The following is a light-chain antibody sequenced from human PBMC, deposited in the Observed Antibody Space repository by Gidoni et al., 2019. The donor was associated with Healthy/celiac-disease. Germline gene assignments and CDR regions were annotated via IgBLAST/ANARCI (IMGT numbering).Light chain of an antibody. CDR2: WAS. J-gene: IGKJ2*01. Sequence: IVMTQSPDSLAVSLGERATINCKSSQSVLYSSNNKNYLPLYQQKPGQPPKLLIYWASTRESGVPDRCSGSGSGTDFTLTIRSLQAEDVAVYYCQQYYSTPYTFGQGTKLEIK. CDR1: QSVLYSSNNKNY. CDR3: QQYYSTPYT. V-gene: IGKV4-1*01.